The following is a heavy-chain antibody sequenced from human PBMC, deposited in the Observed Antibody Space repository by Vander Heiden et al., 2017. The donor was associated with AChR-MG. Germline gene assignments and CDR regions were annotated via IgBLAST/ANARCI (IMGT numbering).Heavy chain of an antibody. J-gene: IGHJ4*02. CDR1: GYSFTTSV. Sequence: EVQLVQSGAEVKKPGESLNTSCKGSGYSFTTSVVGGVRQMPGKGLEWMGIIYPGDSDTRYSPSFQGQVTISADKSISTAYLQWSSLKASDTAMYYCARQAGYCSSTSCYQSFDYWGQGTLVTVSS. D-gene: IGHD2-2*01. CDR3: ARQAGYCSSTSCYQSFDY. V-gene: IGHV5-51*01. CDR2: IYPGDSDT.